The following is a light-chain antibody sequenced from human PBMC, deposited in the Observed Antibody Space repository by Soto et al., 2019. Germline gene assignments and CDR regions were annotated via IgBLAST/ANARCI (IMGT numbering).Light chain of an antibody. CDR2: GAS. CDR1: QSVYSN. V-gene: IGKV3-15*01. Sequence: ETVMTQSPATLSVSPGERATLSCRASQSVYSNLAWYQQKPGQAPRLLIYGASTRATGLPARFSGSGSGTDFTLTISSLQSEDFAVYYCQQYQSWPLTFGGGTKVEI. CDR3: QQYQSWPLT. J-gene: IGKJ4*01.